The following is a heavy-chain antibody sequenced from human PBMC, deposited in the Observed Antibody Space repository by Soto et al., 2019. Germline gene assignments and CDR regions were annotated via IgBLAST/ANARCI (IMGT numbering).Heavy chain of an antibody. J-gene: IGHJ4*02. CDR3: AKDGRLGQFDY. D-gene: IGHD1-1*01. V-gene: IGHV3-74*01. Sequence: EVQLVESGGGLVQPGGSLRLSCAASGFTLRGDWMHWVRQAPGKGLVWVSRINSDGSGTSYADSVKGRFTISRDNAKNTLYLQMNSLRAEDTAVYYCAKDGRLGQFDYWGQGTLVTASS. CDR2: INSDGSGT. CDR1: GFTLRGDW.